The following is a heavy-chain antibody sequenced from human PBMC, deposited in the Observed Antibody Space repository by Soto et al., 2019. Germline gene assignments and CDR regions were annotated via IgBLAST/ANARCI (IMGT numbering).Heavy chain of an antibody. CDR3: ARDREMATIPGWFDP. CDR2: IIPIFGTA. V-gene: IGHV1-69*13. D-gene: IGHD5-12*01. CDR1: GGTFSSYA. J-gene: IGHJ5*02. Sequence: GASVKVSCKASGGTFSSYAISWVRQAPGQGLEWMGGIIPIFGTANYAQKFQGRVTITADESTSTAYMELSSLRSEDTAVYYCARDREMATIPGWFDPWGQGTVVTVS.